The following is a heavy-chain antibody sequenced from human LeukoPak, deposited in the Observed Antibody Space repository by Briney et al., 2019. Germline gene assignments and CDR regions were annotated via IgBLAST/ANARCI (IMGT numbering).Heavy chain of an antibody. V-gene: IGHV3-48*02. CDR3: ARDRSSQLGSFDAFDI. J-gene: IGHJ3*02. CDR1: GFTFSSYS. CDR2: ISSSSSTI. Sequence: GGSLRLSCAASGFTFSSYSMNWVRQAPGKGLEWVSYISSSSSTIYYADSVKGRFTISRDNAKNSLYLQMNSLRDEDTAVYYCARDRSSQLGSFDAFDIWGQGTMVTVSS. D-gene: IGHD1-1*01.